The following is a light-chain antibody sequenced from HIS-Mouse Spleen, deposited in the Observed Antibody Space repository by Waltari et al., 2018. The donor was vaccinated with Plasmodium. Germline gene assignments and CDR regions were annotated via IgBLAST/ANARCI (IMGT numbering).Light chain of an antibody. CDR2: GAS. CDR1: QSVSSN. J-gene: IGKJ3*01. CDR3: QQYNNWSFT. V-gene: IGKV3-15*01. Sequence: EIVMTQSPATLSVSPGERDTLSCRASQSVSSNLAWYQQKPGQAPRLLIYGASTRATGIPARFSGSGSGTDFTLTISSLQSEDFAVYYCQQYNNWSFTFGPGTKVDIK.